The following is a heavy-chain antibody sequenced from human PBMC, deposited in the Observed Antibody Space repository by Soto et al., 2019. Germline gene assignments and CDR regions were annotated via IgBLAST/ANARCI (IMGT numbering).Heavy chain of an antibody. CDR2: INGRSNYK. J-gene: IGHJ4*02. CDR3: AREDGIVGGTSAFDY. CDR1: GFTFSTYT. D-gene: IGHD1-26*01. V-gene: IGHV3-21*01. Sequence: EVQVVESGGGLVKPGGSLRLSCASSGFTFSTYTMNWVRQAPGKGLEWVLSINGRSNYKYYTDSVKGRFTISRDNAKNSLYLQMNRLRAEDTAVYYCAREDGIVGGTSAFDYWGLGTLVT.